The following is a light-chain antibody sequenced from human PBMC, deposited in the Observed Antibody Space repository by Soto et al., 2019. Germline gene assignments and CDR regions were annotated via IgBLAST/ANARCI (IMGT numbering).Light chain of an antibody. V-gene: IGKV3-20*01. CDR1: QSVSSNY. CDR3: QQHAGSPSYT. Sequence: EIVLTQSPGTLSLSPGERATLSCRASQSVSSNYLAWYQQKPGQAPSLLIYGASSRATGITDRLSGSGSGTDFTLTISRLEPEDFAVYYCQQHAGSPSYTFGQGTKLEIQ. CDR2: GAS. J-gene: IGKJ2*01.